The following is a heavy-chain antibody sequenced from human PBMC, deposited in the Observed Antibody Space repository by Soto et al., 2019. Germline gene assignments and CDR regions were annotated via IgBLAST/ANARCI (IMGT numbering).Heavy chain of an antibody. CDR2: IKPDGSDK. CDR3: ARENYFDY. Sequence: EVQLVESGGGFVQPGGSLRLSCAASGFTFRNYWMGWVRQTPDKGLEWVANIKPDGSDKYYVDSVKGRFTISRDNAKNSLFFQMNSLRVEDTAVYYCARENYFDYWGQGTLVTVSS. V-gene: IGHV3-7*01. CDR1: GFTFRNYW. J-gene: IGHJ4*02.